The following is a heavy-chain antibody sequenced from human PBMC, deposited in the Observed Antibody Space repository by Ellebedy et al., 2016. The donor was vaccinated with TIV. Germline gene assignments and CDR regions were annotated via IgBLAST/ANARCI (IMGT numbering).Heavy chain of an antibody. D-gene: IGHD5-12*01. V-gene: IGHV4-38-2*02. Sequence: SETLSLXXTVSGYSISGGYYWGCIRKPPGKGLEWIGSMFHSGSTYYNPSLKSRVTISVDTSRNQMSLKVTSVTAADTAIYYCARMTSRGFSTPAYWGRGILVTVSS. CDR3: ARMTSRGFSTPAY. CDR2: MFHSGST. J-gene: IGHJ4*02. CDR1: GYSISGGYY.